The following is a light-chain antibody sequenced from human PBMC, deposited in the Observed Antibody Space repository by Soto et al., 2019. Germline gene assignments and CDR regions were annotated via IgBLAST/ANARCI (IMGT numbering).Light chain of an antibody. CDR2: GAS. J-gene: IGKJ1*01. V-gene: IGKV1-39*01. CDR3: HQSYIPPWT. Sequence: DIRMTQSPSSLSASAGDRVTITCRASASISTFLNWYQQTPGKAPKLLIYGASSLQTGVPSRFSGSGSGTDFTLTISSLQPEDFATYYCHQSYIPPWTFGQGTKVDI. CDR1: ASISTF.